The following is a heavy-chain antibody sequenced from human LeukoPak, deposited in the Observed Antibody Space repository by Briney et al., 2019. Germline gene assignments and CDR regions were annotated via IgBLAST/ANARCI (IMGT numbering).Heavy chain of an antibody. CDR2: IYHSGST. CDR1: GFTFSSYG. Sequence: GSLRLSCAASGFTFSSYGMHWVRQPPGKGLEWIGEIYHSGSTNYNPSLKSRVTISVDKSKNQFSLKLSSVTAADTAVYYCARASAAIGGAFDIWGQGTMVTVSS. CDR3: ARASAAIGGAFDI. J-gene: IGHJ3*02. D-gene: IGHD2-2*01. V-gene: IGHV4-4*02.